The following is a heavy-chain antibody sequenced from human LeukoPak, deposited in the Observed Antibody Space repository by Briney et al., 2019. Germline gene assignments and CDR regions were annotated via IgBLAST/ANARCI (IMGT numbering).Heavy chain of an antibody. D-gene: IGHD3-10*01. Sequence: GGSLRLSCTASGFTFSTHWINWVRQSPGKGLVWVALINGDGSTTTHADSVKGRFTIPRDNAKNTAYLQMNSLRDEDTAVYFCARDYAGSPDYWGQGTLVTVSA. CDR3: ARDYAGSPDY. CDR2: INGDGSTT. J-gene: IGHJ4*02. CDR1: GFTFSTHW. V-gene: IGHV3-74*03.